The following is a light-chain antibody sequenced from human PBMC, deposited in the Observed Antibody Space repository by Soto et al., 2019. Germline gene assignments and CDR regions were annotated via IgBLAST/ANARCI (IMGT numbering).Light chain of an antibody. V-gene: IGKV2-28*01. CDR2: RVS. J-gene: IGKJ1*01. CDR3: MQATQFPRT. CDR1: QSLLHSNGYNY. Sequence: DNVMTQSPLSLPVTPGEPASISCRSSQSLLHSNGYNYLDWYLQKPGQSPKLLISRVSIRVSGVPDRFSGSGAGTDFTLTISRVEAEDVGLYYCMQATQFPRTFGQGTKVDIK.